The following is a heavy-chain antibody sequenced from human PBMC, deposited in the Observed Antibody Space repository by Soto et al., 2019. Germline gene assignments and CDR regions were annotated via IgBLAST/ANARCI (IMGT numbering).Heavy chain of an antibody. V-gene: IGHV6-1*01. CDR1: GDSVSSNSAA. CDR2: TYYRSKWYN. CDR3: ARDILTGYRTPDDAFDI. Sequence: SQTLSLTCAISGDSVSSNSAAWNWIRQSPSRGLEWLGRTYYRSKWYNDYAVSVKSRITINPDTSKNQFSLQLNSVTPEDTAVYYCARDILTGYRTPDDAFDIWGQGTMVTVSS. J-gene: IGHJ3*02. D-gene: IGHD3-9*01.